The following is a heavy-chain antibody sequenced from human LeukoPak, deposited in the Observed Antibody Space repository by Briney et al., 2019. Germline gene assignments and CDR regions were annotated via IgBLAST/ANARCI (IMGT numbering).Heavy chain of an antibody. J-gene: IGHJ6*02. V-gene: IGHV4-59*01. CDR1: GVSISNYY. Sequence: SETLSLTCTVSGVSISNYYWSWIQQPPGKGLEWIGYIYYSGSTSYNPSLKSRVTISVDTSKNQFSLKLRSVTAADTAVYYCARTDLRIRGALNYYYYGMDVWGQGTTVTVSS. CDR2: IYYSGST. D-gene: IGHD3-10*01. CDR3: ARTDLRIRGALNYYYYGMDV.